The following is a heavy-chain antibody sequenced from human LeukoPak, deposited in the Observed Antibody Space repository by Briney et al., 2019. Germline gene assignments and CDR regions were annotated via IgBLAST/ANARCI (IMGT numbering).Heavy chain of an antibody. CDR2: VNHDGSDT. D-gene: IGHD3-10*01. J-gene: IGHJ4*02. CDR1: GFTFSSYW. CDR3: ACSAGF. V-gene: IGHV3-74*01. Sequence: GGSLRLSCAASGFTFSSYWMHWIRQAPGKGLVWVSRVNHDGSDTRYADSAEGRFTISRDNAKNTLYLQMNSLRVEDTAVYYCACSAGFGGQGTLVTVSS.